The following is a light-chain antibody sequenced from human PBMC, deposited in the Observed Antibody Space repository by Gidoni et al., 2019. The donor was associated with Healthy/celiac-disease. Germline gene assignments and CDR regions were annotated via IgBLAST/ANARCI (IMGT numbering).Light chain of an antibody. CDR2: AAS. J-gene: IGKJ1*01. Sequence: DIQMTQSPSSLSASIGDRVTITCRASQGISTDLGWYQQKPGKAPKRRIYAASSLQSGVPSRVSGSGSGTEFTLTISSLQPEDFATYYCLQHNSYPPTFGQGTKVEIK. CDR3: LQHNSYPPT. CDR1: QGISTD. V-gene: IGKV1-17*01.